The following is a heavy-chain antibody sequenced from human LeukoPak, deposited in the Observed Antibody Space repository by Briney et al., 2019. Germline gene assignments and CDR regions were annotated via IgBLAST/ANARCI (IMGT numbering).Heavy chain of an antibody. Sequence: GGSLRLSCEASGFNFRSYGMNWVRQAPGKGLEWVSGITASARTTYYADSVKGRFTISRDNSKNTLYLQMNSLRAEDTAVYYCAKDRVAAAAYDAFDIWGQGTMVTVSS. J-gene: IGHJ3*02. CDR3: AKDRVAAAAYDAFDI. CDR2: ITASARTT. V-gene: IGHV3-23*01. CDR1: GFNFRSYG. D-gene: IGHD6-13*01.